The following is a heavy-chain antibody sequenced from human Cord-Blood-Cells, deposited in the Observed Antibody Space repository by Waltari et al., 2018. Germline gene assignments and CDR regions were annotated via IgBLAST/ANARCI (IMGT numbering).Heavy chain of an antibody. CDR3: GGDRDSSSWYNWFDP. CDR1: GATFSSSA. Sequence: QVQLVQSGAFVKKPGSSVQVSCKASGATFSSSALGWARQPPGQGREWTGGIIAIFCTANDAQKFQGRVTITADKSTNTAYMEMSSLRSEDTAGYYCGGDRDSSSWYNWFDPWGQGTLVTVSS. D-gene: IGHD6-13*01. V-gene: IGHV1-69*06. J-gene: IGHJ5*02. CDR2: IIAIFCTA.